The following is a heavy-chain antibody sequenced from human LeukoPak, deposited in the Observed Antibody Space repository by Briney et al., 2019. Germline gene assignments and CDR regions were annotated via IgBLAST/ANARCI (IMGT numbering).Heavy chain of an antibody. CDR1: GYSFTSYW. D-gene: IGHD1-26*01. CDR2: IYPGDSDT. Sequence: GESLKISCKGSGYSFTSYWIGWVRQMPGKGLEGMGIIYPGDSDTRYSPSFQGQVTISADKSISTAYLQWSSLKASDTAMYYCARRLTYSGSYYVLDYWGQGTLVTVSS. J-gene: IGHJ4*02. V-gene: IGHV5-51*01. CDR3: ARRLTYSGSYYVLDY.